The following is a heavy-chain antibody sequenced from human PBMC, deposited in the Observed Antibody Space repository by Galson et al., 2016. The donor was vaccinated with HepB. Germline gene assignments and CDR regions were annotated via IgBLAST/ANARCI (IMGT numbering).Heavy chain of an antibody. CDR2: IIPMFGAA. Sequence: FSSYAISWVRQAPGQGLEWMGGIIPMFGAANYAQKFQGRGTITADESTSTAYMELSSLRSEDTAVYYCARGDFGVGYGGYHSSYAMVIWGQGTTVTVSS. V-gene: IGHV1-69*01. D-gene: IGHD3-3*01. CDR3: ARGDFGVGYGGYHSSYAMVI. J-gene: IGHJ6*02. CDR1: FSSYA.